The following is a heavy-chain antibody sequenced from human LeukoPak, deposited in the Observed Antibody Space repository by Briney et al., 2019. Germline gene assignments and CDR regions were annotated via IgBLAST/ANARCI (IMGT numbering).Heavy chain of an antibody. CDR1: GYSFTSYW. CDR3: ARGTGYQLLLYTPDY. Sequence: GESLKISCKGSGYSFTSYWIGWVRQMPGKGLEWMGIIYPGDSDTRYSPSFQGQVTISADKSISTAYLQWSSLKASDTAMYYCARGTGYQLLLYTPDYWGQGTLVTVSS. D-gene: IGHD2-2*01. J-gene: IGHJ4*02. CDR2: IYPGDSDT. V-gene: IGHV5-51*01.